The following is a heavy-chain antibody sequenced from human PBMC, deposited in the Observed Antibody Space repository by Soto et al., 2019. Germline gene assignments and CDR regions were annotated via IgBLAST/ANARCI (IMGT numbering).Heavy chain of an antibody. J-gene: IGHJ5*02. D-gene: IGHD5-18*01. Sequence: GGSLRLSCAASGFTFDDYTMHWVRQAPGKGLEWVSLISWDGGSTYYADSVKGRFTISRDNAKNSLYLQMNSLRAEDTAVYYCAREDTAMRSPYFDPWGQGTLVTVS. CDR1: GFTFDDYT. V-gene: IGHV3-43*01. CDR2: ISWDGGST. CDR3: AREDTAMRSPYFDP.